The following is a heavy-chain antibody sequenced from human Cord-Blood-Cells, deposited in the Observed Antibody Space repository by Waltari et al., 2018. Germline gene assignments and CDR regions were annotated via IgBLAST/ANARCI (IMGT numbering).Heavy chain of an antibody. Sequence: QVQLVQSGAEVKKPGSSVKVSCKASGGTFSSFAISWVRQAPGQGLEWMGRIIPILGIANYTPKFQGRVTITADKSTSTAYMELSSLRSEDTAVYYCARVGIAARSNAFDIWGQGTMVTVSS. CDR1: GGTFSSFA. D-gene: IGHD6-6*01. V-gene: IGHV1-69*09. CDR3: ARVGIAARSNAFDI. CDR2: IIPILGIA. J-gene: IGHJ3*02.